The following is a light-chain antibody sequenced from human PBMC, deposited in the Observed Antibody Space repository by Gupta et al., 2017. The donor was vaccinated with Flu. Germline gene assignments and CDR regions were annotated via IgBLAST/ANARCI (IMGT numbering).Light chain of an antibody. CDR1: PSVLYSSKNKNY. V-gene: IGKV4-1*01. Sequence: IVMTQSPDSLAVSLGERATINCKSSPSVLYSSKNKNYLAWYQQKPGQPPKLLIYWASTRESVVPDRFSGSGSGTDFTLTISSLQAEDVAVYYCQQYYSTPFTFGPGTKVDIQ. CDR2: WAS. CDR3: QQYYSTPFT. J-gene: IGKJ3*01.